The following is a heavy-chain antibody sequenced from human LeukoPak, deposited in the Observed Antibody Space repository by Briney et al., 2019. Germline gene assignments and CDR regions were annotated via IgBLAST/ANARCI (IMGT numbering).Heavy chain of an antibody. D-gene: IGHD2-2*02. Sequence: GGSLRLSCAASGFTFSNYWMSWVRQAPGKGLEWVANIKQDGSEKYYADSVKGRFTISRDNSKNTLYLQMNSLRAEDTAVYYCAKGAQYQLLYALDYWGQGTLVTVSS. CDR3: AKGAQYQLLYALDY. J-gene: IGHJ4*02. V-gene: IGHV3-7*01. CDR2: IKQDGSEK. CDR1: GFTFSNYW.